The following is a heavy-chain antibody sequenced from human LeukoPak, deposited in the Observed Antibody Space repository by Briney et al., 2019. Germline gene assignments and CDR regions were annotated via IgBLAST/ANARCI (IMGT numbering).Heavy chain of an antibody. Sequence: PSETLSLTCTVSGGSISSSSYYWGWIRQPPGKGLEWIGSICYSGSTYYNPSLKSRVTISVDTFENQFSLKLSSVTAADTAVYYCARYVVYGSGKYYFDYWGQGTLVTVSS. J-gene: IGHJ4*02. V-gene: IGHV4-39*01. D-gene: IGHD3-10*01. CDR2: ICYSGST. CDR1: GGSISSSSYY. CDR3: ARYVVYGSGKYYFDY.